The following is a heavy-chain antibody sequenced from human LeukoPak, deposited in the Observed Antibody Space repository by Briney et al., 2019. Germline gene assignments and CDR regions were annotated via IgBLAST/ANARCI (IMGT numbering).Heavy chain of an antibody. CDR3: AGDPSGTPLLLEL. CDR1: SGMFHTYA. J-gene: IGHJ3*01. Sequence: SVKVPCKDSSGMFHTYAFRRVRQAPGHGLEWTGRITPLSATPSQSQWIQGRVTIPADISTNTVYMDLSSLRSEDTALYFCAGDPSGTPLLLELWGGGTMVTVSS. CDR2: ITPLSATP. V-gene: IGHV1-69*06. D-gene: IGHD1-7*01.